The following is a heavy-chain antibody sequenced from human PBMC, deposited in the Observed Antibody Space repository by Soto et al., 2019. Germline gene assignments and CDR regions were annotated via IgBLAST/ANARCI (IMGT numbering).Heavy chain of an antibody. Sequence: ASVKVSCKASGYTFTSYAMHWVRQAPGQGLEWMGWINAGNGNTKYSQKFQGRVTITRDTSASTAYMELSSLRSEDTAVYYCARDYMTTVTTFDYWGQGTLVTVSS. CDR3: ARDYMTTVTTFDY. V-gene: IGHV1-3*01. D-gene: IGHD4-17*01. CDR2: INAGNGNT. CDR1: GYTFTSYA. J-gene: IGHJ4*02.